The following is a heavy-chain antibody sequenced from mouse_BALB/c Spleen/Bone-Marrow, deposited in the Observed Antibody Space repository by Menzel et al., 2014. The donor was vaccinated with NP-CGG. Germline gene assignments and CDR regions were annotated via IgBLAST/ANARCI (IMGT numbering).Heavy chain of an antibody. CDR1: GFSLTSYG. CDR2: IWAGGST. D-gene: IGHD1-1*01. CDR3: ARDQGYYGSSPSWFAY. V-gene: IGHV2-9*02. Sequence: VQLQQSGPGLVAPSQSLSITCTVSGFSLTSYGVHWVRQPPGKGLEWLGLIWAGGSTNYNSALMSRLSISKDNSKSQVFLKMNSLQSDDTAMYYCARDQGYYGSSPSWFAYWGQGTLVTV. J-gene: IGHJ3*01.